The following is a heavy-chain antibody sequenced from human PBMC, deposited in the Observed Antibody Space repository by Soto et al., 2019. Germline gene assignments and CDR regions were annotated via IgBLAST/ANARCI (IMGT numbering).Heavy chain of an antibody. Sequence: SVKVSCKASGGTLSSYTFSWVRQAPGQGLEWMGRVIPNLGVTNYAKKFQGRFTIVVDTSTSTAYMELNSLRYEDTAVYYCARYCGYGSGSSCPVLDYWGQGTLVTVSS. V-gene: IGHV1-69*02. CDR2: VIPNLGVT. D-gene: IGHD2-2*03. CDR3: ARYCGYGSGSSCPVLDY. J-gene: IGHJ4*02. CDR1: GGTLSSYT.